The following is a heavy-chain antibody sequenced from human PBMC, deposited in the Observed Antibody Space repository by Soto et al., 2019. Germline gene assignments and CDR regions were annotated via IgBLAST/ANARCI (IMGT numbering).Heavy chain of an antibody. J-gene: IGHJ4*02. V-gene: IGHV4-30-4*01. CDR3: ARGPNWTRFDY. D-gene: IGHD1-1*01. Sequence: SLTCTVSGGSISSTNYYWSWIRQPPGKGLEWIGYIYYSGSTYYNPSLKSRVTISVDKSKNQFSLKLTSVTAADTAIYYCARGPNWTRFDYWGQGTLVTVSS. CDR2: IYYSGST. CDR1: GGSISSTNYY.